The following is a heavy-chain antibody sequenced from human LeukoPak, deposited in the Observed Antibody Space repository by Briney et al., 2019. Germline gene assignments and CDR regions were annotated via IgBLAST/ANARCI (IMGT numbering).Heavy chain of an antibody. Sequence: GGSLRLSCAASGFTFSTYWMSWVRQAPGKGLEWVANIKQDGSEKYYVDSVKGRFTISRDNAKNSLYLQMNSLRAEDTAVYHCARAGNWNDGGYFDYWGQGTLVTVSS. J-gene: IGHJ4*02. CDR2: IKQDGSEK. V-gene: IGHV3-7*01. CDR1: GFTFSTYW. D-gene: IGHD1-20*01. CDR3: ARAGNWNDGGYFDY.